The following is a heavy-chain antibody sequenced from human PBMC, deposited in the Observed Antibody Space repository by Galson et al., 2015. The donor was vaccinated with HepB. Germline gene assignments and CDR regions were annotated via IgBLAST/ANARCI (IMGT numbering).Heavy chain of an antibody. Sequence: SLRLSCAGSGFIFSNYEMNWVRQAPGKGLEWVSYISSSGTTIYYADSVKGRFTISRDNAKNSLYLQMNNLRAEDPAVYYCARVRPSGSFDYWAQGPLLPVSS. V-gene: IGHV3-48*03. CDR2: ISSSGTTI. J-gene: IGHJ4*02. D-gene: IGHD3-22*01. CDR1: GFIFSNYE. CDR3: ARVRPSGSFDY.